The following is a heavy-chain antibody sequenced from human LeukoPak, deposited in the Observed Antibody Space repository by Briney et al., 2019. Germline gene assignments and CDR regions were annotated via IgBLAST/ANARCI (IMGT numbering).Heavy chain of an antibody. J-gene: IGHJ6*02. D-gene: IGHD3-22*01. CDR1: GGSIRSYY. V-gene: IGHV4-4*07. CDR3: ARSGVYYDYYFGMDV. Sequence: SETLSLTCTVSGGSIRSYYWSWIRQPAGKGLEWIGRIYTSGSTNCNPSLKSRVTMSVDTSKNQFSPKLSSVTAADTAVYYCARSGVYYDYYFGMDVWGQGTTVTVSS. CDR2: IYTSGST.